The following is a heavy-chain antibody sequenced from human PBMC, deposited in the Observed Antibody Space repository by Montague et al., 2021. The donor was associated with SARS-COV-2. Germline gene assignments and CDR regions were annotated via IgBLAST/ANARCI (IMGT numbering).Heavy chain of an antibody. J-gene: IGHJ4*02. CDR2: INQSESN. V-gene: IGHV4-34*01. CDR1: GGSLSGSY. D-gene: IGHD2-21*01. CDR3: ARGSRILWWWPFDY. Sequence: SETLSLTCGVYGGSLSGSYLSWIRQPPGKGLELMGEINQSESNHYNPSPNLRVTISVDTSKTKFSLNLSSVTAADTAVYYCARGSRILWWWPFDYWGQGTLVTVAS.